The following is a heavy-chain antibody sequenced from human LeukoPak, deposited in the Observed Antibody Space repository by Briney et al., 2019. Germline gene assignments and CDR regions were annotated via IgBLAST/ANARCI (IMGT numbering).Heavy chain of an antibody. J-gene: IGHJ4*02. D-gene: IGHD6-13*01. CDR3: AKDYSASSSWYADY. CDR2: ISSSSSTI. V-gene: IGHV3-48*04. Sequence: GGSLRLSCAASGFTFSSYSMNWVRQAPGKGLEWVSYISSSSSTIYYADSLKGRFTVSRDNANNSVYLQMHSLRADDTAVYYRAKDYSASSSWYADYWGQGTLVTVSS. CDR1: GFTFSSYS.